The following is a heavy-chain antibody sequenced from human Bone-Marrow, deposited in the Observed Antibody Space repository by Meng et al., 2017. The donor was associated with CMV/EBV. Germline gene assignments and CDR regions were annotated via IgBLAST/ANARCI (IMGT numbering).Heavy chain of an antibody. D-gene: IGHD3-16*01. V-gene: IGHV3-7*01. CDR2: IKQDGSEK. J-gene: IGHJ4*02. Sequence: GESLKISCAASGFTFSSYWMSWVRQAPGKGLEWVANIKQDGSEKYYVDSVKGRFTISRDNSKNTVYLQMNSLRPEETAIYYCAKDLLLFGGANAYFDYWGQGTLVTVSS. CDR3: AKDLLLFGGANAYFDY. CDR1: GFTFSSYW.